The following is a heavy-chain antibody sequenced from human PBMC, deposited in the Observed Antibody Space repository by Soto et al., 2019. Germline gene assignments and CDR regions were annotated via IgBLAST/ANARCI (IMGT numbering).Heavy chain of an antibody. J-gene: IGHJ4*02. V-gene: IGHV2-5*02. D-gene: IGHD6-19*01. CDR3: AHIVVAGLGYYFDY. CDR2: IYWDDDK. CDR1: GFSLSSTRMA. Sequence: QITLKESGPTLVKPTQTLTLTCTFSGFSLSSTRMAVGWIRQPPGKALEWLALIYWDDDKRYSPFLKSRLTTXXXTPXNQVVLTMPNMDPVDTARYYCAHIVVAGLGYYFDYWGQGTLVTVSS.